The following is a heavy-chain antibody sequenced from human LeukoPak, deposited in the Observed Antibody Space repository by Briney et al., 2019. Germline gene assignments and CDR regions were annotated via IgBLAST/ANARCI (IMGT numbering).Heavy chain of an antibody. V-gene: IGHV1-2*02. J-gene: IGHJ3*02. Sequence: GASVKVSCKASGYTFTGYYMHWVRQAPGQGLEWMGWINPNSGGTNYAQKFQGRVTMTRDTSISTAYMELSRLRSDDTAVYYCARGSVTVLLWFGELQDAFDIWGQGTMVTVSS. CDR1: GYTFTGYY. D-gene: IGHD3-10*01. CDR2: INPNSGGT. CDR3: ARGSVTVLLWFGELQDAFDI.